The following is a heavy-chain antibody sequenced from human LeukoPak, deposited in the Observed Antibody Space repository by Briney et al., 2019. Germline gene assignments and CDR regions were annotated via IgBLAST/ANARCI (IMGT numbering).Heavy chain of an antibody. D-gene: IGHD6-19*01. CDR1: GGSISSYY. CDR3: ATAYSSGWYSHAFDI. CDR2: IYYSGST. J-gene: IGHJ3*02. V-gene: IGHV4-59*01. Sequence: PSETLSLTCTVSGGSISSYYWSWIRQPPGKGLEWIGYIYYSGSTNYNPSLKSRVTISVDTSKNQFSLKLSSVTAADTAVYYCATAYSSGWYSHAFDIWGQGTMVTVSS.